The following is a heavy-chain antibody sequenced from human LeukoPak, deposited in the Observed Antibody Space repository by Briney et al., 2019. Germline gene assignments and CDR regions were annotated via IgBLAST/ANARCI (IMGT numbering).Heavy chain of an antibody. CDR3: ARAALGKGSKDYYYYYMDV. J-gene: IGHJ6*03. CDR1: GGSISSYY. Sequence: QASETLSLTCTVSGGSISSYYWSWIRQPAGKGLEWIGRIYTSGSTNYNPSLKSRVTMSVDTSKNQFSLKLSSVTAADTAVYYCARAALGKGSKDYYYYYMDVWGKGTTVTVSS. D-gene: IGHD3-16*01. V-gene: IGHV4-4*07. CDR2: IYTSGST.